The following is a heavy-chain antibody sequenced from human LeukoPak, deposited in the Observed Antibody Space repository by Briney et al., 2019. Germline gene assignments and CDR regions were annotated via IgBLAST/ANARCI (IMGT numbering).Heavy chain of an antibody. J-gene: IGHJ4*02. CDR3: AIPFVRGGFY. CDR1: GYTFTGYY. V-gene: IGHV1-2*02. CDR2: INPNSGGT. Sequence: ASVKVSCKASGYTFTGYYIHWVRQAPGQGLEWMGWINPNSGGTNYAQKFQDRVTMTRDTSISTAYMDLSGLRSDDTAVYYCAIPFVRGGFYWGQGTLVTVST.